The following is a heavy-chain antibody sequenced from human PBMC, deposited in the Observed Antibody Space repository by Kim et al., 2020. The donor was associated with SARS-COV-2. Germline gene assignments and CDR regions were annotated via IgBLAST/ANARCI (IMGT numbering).Heavy chain of an antibody. J-gene: IGHJ4*02. Sequence: ASVKVSCKASGYTFTSYGISWVRQAPGQGLEWMGWISAYNGNTNYAQKLQGRVTMTTDTSTSTAYMELRSLRSDDTAVYYCAREVSASTFGGVIGGFDYWGQGTLVTVSS. CDR2: ISAYNGNT. V-gene: IGHV1-18*04. CDR1: GYTFTSYG. CDR3: AREVSASTFGGVIGGFDY. D-gene: IGHD3-16*02.